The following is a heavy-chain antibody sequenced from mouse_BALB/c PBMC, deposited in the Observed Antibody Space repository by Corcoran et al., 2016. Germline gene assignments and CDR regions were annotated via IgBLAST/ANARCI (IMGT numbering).Heavy chain of an antibody. CDR3: GRWGITTVYY. V-gene: IGHV1-18*01. CDR1: GYTFTDYN. Sequence: EVLLQQSGPELVKPGASVKIPCKASGYTFTDYNMDWVRQSHGKSLEWIGDINPRSGGTIYTQTFKGKATLTVDKSSSTAYMERRSLTSEDTAGEYSGRWGITTVYYWGQGTTVTVSA. CDR2: INPRSGGT. J-gene: IGHJ2*01. D-gene: IGHD1-1*01.